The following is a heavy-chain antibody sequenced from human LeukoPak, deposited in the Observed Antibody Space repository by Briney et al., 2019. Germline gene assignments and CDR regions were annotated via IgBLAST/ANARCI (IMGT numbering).Heavy chain of an antibody. J-gene: IGHJ1*01. CDR2: IYYSGST. CDR3: ARGWGYCSGGSCYGYFQH. D-gene: IGHD2-15*01. V-gene: IGHV4-39*06. Sequence: SETLSLTCTVSGGSISSSSYYWGWIRQPPGKGLEWIGSIYYSGSTYYNPSLKSRVTISVDTSKNQFPLKLSSVTAADTAVYYCARGWGYCSGGSCYGYFQHWGQGTLVTVSS. CDR1: GGSISSSSYY.